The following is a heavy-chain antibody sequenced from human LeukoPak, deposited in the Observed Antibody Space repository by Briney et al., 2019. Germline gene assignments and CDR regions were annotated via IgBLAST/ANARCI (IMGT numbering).Heavy chain of an antibody. CDR1: GGSISSGSYY. D-gene: IGHD3-9*01. V-gene: IGHV4-61*02. J-gene: IGHJ3*02. CDR3: ARGYDILTGYYLGAFDI. Sequence: SETLSLTCTVSGGSISSGSYYWSWIRQPAGKGLEWIGRIHTSGTTKYNPSLKSRVTISVDTSKNQFFLKLSSVTAADTAVYYCARGYDILTGYYLGAFDIWGQGTMVTVSS. CDR2: IHTSGTT.